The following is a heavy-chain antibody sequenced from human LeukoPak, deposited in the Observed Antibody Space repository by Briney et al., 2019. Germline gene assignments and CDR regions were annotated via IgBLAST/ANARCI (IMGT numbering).Heavy chain of an antibody. J-gene: IGHJ4*02. CDR1: GFTFSSYA. V-gene: IGHV3-23*01. Sequence: GGSLRLSCAASGFTFSSYAVTWVRQAPGKVLEWVSAISGSAGSTYYADSVKGRLTISRDNSKNTLYLQMNSLRAEDTAVYYCAKATDYGDYGDYWGQGTLVTVSS. CDR2: ISGSAGST. CDR3: AKATDYGDYGDY. D-gene: IGHD4-17*01.